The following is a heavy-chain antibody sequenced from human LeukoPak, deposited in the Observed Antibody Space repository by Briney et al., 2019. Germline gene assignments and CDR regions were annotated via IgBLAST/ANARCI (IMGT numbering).Heavy chain of an antibody. V-gene: IGHV3-21*01. CDR3: ARGVGTYDY. Sequence: PGGSLRLSCAASGFIFNSHSMNWVRQAPGKGLEWVSSISSTSSYIYYADSVKSRFTISRDNAKNSLYLQMNSLRAEDTAVYYCARGVGTYDYWGQGTLVTVSS. D-gene: IGHD1-26*01. CDR2: ISSTSSYI. CDR1: GFIFNSHS. J-gene: IGHJ4*02.